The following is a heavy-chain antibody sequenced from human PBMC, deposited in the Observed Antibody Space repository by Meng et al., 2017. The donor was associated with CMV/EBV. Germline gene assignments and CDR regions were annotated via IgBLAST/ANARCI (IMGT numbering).Heavy chain of an antibody. CDR3: AKDSDEKSYYYYYGMDV. J-gene: IGHJ6*02. Sequence: GESLKISCAASGFTFSSYGMHWVRQAPGKGLEWVAVIWYDGSNKYYADSVKGRFTISRDNSKNTLYLQMNSLRAEDTAVYYCAKDSDEKSYYYYYGMDVWGQGTTVTVSS. V-gene: IGHV3-33*06. D-gene: IGHD6-25*01. CDR1: GFTFSSYG. CDR2: IWYDGSNK.